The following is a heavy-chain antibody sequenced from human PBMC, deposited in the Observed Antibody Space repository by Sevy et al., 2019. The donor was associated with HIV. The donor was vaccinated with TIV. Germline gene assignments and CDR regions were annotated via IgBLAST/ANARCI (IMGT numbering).Heavy chain of an antibody. CDR3: AVLATISSFDY. D-gene: IGHD5-12*01. J-gene: IGHJ4*02. Sequence: ASVKVSCKASGYTFAVYYMHWVRRAPGQGLEWMGRINPNSGVTNYAQKFQGRVTMTRDTSITTAYMELNRLGSDDTAVYYCAVLATISSFDYWGQGSLVTVSS. CDR2: INPNSGVT. CDR1: GYTFAVYY. V-gene: IGHV1-2*06.